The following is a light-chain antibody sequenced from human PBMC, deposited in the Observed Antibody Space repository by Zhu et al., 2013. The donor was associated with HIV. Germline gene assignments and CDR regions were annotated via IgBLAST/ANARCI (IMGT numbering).Light chain of an antibody. J-gene: IGLJ1*01. Sequence: QSVLTQPPSVSGTPGQTVTISCSGGRSNIGSNTVNWYQQFPGTAPKFLIYSISQRPSGVPDRFAGSKSGTSASLAIIGLQSEDEADYYCSSYTSSSTLVFGTGTKVT. CDR1: RSNIGSNT. CDR2: SIS. V-gene: IGLV1-44*01. CDR3: SSYTSSSTLV.